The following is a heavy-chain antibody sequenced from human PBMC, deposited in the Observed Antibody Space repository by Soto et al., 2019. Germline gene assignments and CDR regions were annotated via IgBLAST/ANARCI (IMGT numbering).Heavy chain of an antibody. D-gene: IGHD3-16*02. J-gene: IGHJ4*01. Sequence: PVGSLRLSCAASGFSFSNAWINWVRQVPGKGLEWVGRIKSKTDGGTTDFAAPVKGRFAISRDDSNNMVYLQMNSLKTEDTAVYYCTTDSYITIVIISFDYWGHGTLVTVSS. CDR3: TTDSYITIVIISFDY. CDR2: IKSKTDGGTT. V-gene: IGHV3-15*07. CDR1: GFSFSNAW.